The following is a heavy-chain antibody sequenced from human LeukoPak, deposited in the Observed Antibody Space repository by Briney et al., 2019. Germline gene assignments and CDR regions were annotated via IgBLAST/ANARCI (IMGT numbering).Heavy chain of an antibody. V-gene: IGHV4-34*01. CDR3: ASKGYCSSTSCYTGLVV. J-gene: IGHJ4*02. CDR2: INHSGST. Sequence: SETLSLTCAVYGGSFSGYYWSWIRQPPGKGLDWIGEINHSGSTNYNPSLKSRVTISVDTSKNQFSLKLSSVTAADTAVYYCASKGYCSSTSCYTGLVVWGQGTLVTVSS. D-gene: IGHD2-2*02. CDR1: GGSFSGYY.